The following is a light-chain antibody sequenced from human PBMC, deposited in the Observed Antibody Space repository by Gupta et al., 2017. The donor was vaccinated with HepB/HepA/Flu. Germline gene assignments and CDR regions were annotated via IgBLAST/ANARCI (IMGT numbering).Light chain of an antibody. Sequence: DVVITQSPLSLPVTFRQPASISFRSTQSLVHSDGNIYVNWYQQRPSQPPRLLIYKVSNRDSGVPDRFSGSGSGTDFTLKISRVEAEDVAFYYCMQGTHWPWTFGQGTKVEIK. J-gene: IGKJ1*01. CDR2: KVS. V-gene: IGKV2-30*02. CDR1: QSLVHSDGNIY. CDR3: MQGTHWPWT.